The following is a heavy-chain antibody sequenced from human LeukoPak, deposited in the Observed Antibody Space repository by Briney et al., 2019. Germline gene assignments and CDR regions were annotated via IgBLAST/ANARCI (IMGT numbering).Heavy chain of an antibody. D-gene: IGHD3-3*01. V-gene: IGHV4-34*01. CDR1: GGSFSGYY. Sequence: KPSETLSLTCAVYGGSFSGYYCSWIRQPPGKGLEWIGEINHSGSTNYNPSLKSRVTISVDTSKNQFSLKLSSVTAADTAVYYCARESRRITIFGVVKGGGQGTLVTVSS. CDR2: INHSGST. J-gene: IGHJ4*02. CDR3: ARESRRITIFGVVKG.